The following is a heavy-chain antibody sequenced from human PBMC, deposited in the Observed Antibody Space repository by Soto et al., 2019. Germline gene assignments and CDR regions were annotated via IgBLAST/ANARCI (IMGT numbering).Heavy chain of an antibody. CDR2: IYYSGST. V-gene: IGHV4-59*12. CDR1: GGSISSYY. Sequence: SETLSLTCTVSGGSISSYYWSWIRQPPGKGLEWIGYIYYSGSTNYNPSLKSRVTISVDTSKNQFSLKLSSVTAADTAVYYCARMLLWFGESRRYYYYGMDVWGQGTTVT. J-gene: IGHJ6*02. CDR3: ARMLLWFGESRRYYYYGMDV. D-gene: IGHD3-10*01.